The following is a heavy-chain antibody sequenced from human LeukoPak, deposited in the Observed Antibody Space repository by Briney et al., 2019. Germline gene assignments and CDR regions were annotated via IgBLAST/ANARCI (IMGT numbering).Heavy chain of an antibody. CDR1: GFTFSSYG. V-gene: IGHV3-33*01. CDR3: ARNYYDSSAYYYFDY. Sequence: GGSLRLFCAASGFTFSSYGMHWVRQAPGKGLEWVAVIWFDGSNKNYADSVKGRFTISRDNSKNTVYLQMNSLRAEDTAVYYCARNYYDSSAYYYFDYWGQGTLVTVSS. D-gene: IGHD3-22*01. CDR2: IWFDGSNK. J-gene: IGHJ4*02.